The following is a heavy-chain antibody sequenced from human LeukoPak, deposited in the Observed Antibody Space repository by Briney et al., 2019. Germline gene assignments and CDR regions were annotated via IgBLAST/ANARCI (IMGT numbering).Heavy chain of an antibody. CDR2: IYYSGST. CDR3: ATDPSIVGALAFDI. Sequence: PSETLSLTCTVSGGSISSYYWSWIRQPPGKGLEWIGYIYYSGSTNYNPSLKSRVTISVDTSKNQFSLKLSSVTAADTAVYYCATDPSIVGALAFDIWGQGTMVTVSS. CDR1: GGSISSYY. D-gene: IGHD1-26*01. V-gene: IGHV4-59*13. J-gene: IGHJ3*02.